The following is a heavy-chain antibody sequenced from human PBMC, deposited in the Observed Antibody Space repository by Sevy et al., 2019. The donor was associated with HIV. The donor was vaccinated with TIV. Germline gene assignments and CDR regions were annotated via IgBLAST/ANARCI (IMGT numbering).Heavy chain of an antibody. CDR2: INHSGST. J-gene: IGHJ4*02. V-gene: IGHV4-34*01. D-gene: IGHD3-3*01. CDR1: GGSFSGYY. CDR3: ARGVLRLAHQLDY. Sequence: SETLSLTCAVYGGSFSGYYWSWIRQPPGKGLEWIGEINHSGSTNYNPSLKSRVTISVDTSKNQFSLKLSSVTAADTAVYYCARGVLRLAHQLDYWGQRTLVTVSS.